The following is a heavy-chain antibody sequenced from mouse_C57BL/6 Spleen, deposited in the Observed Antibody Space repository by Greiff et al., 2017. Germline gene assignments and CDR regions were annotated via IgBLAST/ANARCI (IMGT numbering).Heavy chain of an antibody. J-gene: IGHJ1*03. CDR2: IHPNSGST. CDR3: AVGGIDDYDGRVWYFDV. V-gene: IGHV1-64*01. Sequence: QVQLQQPGAELVKPGASVKLSCKASGYTFTSYWMHWVKQRPGQGLEWIGMIHPNSGSTNYNEKFKSKATLTVDKSSSTAYMQLSSLTSEDSAVYYCAVGGIDDYDGRVWYFDVWGTGTTVTVSS. CDR1: GYTFTSYW. D-gene: IGHD2-4*01.